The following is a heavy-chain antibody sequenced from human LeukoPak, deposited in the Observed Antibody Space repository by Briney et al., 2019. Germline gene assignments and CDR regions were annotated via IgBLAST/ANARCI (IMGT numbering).Heavy chain of an antibody. CDR1: GFTFDDYA. Sequence: GGSLRLSCAASGFTFDDYAMHWVRQAPGKGLEWVSGISWNSGSIGYADSVKGRFTISRDNAKNSLYLQMSGLRAEDTALYYCAKDMSGEMATIFDYWGQGTLVTVSS. CDR2: ISWNSGSI. CDR3: AKDMSGEMATIFDY. J-gene: IGHJ4*02. V-gene: IGHV3-9*01. D-gene: IGHD5-24*01.